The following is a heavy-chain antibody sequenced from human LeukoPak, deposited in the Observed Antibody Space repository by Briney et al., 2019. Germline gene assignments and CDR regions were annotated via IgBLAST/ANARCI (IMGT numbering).Heavy chain of an antibody. V-gene: IGHV4-59*08. CDR3: TMGYRSGLAGY. CDR1: GGSISSYC. D-gene: IGHD6-19*01. Sequence: PSETLSLTCTVSGGSISSYCWSWIRQPPGKGLEWIGDIYYSGSAYYNPSLKSRVTISVDTSKNQFSLRLSSVTAADTAVYFCTMGYRSGLAGYWGQGTLVTVSS. CDR2: IYYSGSA. J-gene: IGHJ4*02.